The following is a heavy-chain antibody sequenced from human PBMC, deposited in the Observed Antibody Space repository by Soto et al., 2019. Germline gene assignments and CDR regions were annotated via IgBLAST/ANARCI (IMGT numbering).Heavy chain of an antibody. V-gene: IGHV5-51*01. D-gene: IGHD3-22*01. Sequence: GESLKISCNGSGYSFTSYWIGWVRQMPGKGLEWMGIIYPGDSDTRYSPSFQGQVTISADKSISTAYLQWSSLKASDTAMYYCARQTYYYDSSGHTDYWGQGTLVTVSS. CDR3: ARQTYYYDSSGHTDY. CDR1: GYSFTSYW. J-gene: IGHJ4*02. CDR2: IYPGDSDT.